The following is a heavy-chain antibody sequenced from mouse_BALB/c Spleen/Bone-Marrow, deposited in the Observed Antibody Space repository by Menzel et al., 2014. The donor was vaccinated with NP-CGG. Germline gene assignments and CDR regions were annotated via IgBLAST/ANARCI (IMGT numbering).Heavy chain of an antibody. D-gene: IGHD2-1*01. CDR2: IYPGDGDT. CDR1: GYAFSSYW. CDR3: ARAEGNYYAMDY. Sequence: QVQLKESGAELVRPGSSVKISCKASGYAFSSYWMNWVKQRPGQGLEWIGQIYPGDGDTNYNGKFKGKATLTADKSSSTAYMQLSSLTSEDSAVYFCARAEGNYYAMDYWGQGTSVTVSS. V-gene: IGHV1-80*01. J-gene: IGHJ4*01.